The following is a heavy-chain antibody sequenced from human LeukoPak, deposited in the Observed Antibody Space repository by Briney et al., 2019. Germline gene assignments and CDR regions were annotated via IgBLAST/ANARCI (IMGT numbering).Heavy chain of an antibody. Sequence: PGGSMRPSCAVSAPTLTNYSTAWVSQPPGRGTEWVSSFIPDGSDTKYADSVKGWSTISRDNSKTTLVLEMNSLRAEDTTVYYCTKDWSAAYWGQGTLVTVSS. V-gene: IGHV3-23*01. CDR2: FIPDGSDT. D-gene: IGHD2-15*01. CDR3: TKDWSAAY. CDR1: APTLTNYS. J-gene: IGHJ4*02.